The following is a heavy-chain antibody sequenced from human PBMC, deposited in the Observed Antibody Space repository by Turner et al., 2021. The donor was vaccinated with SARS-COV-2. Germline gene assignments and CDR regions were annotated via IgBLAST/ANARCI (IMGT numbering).Heavy chain of an antibody. V-gene: IGHV1-2*04. CDR1: GSTFTDYY. J-gene: IGHJ3*02. D-gene: IGHD3-22*01. CDR3: ARVAFDISPDAFDI. Sequence: QVQQVQSGAELKKPGAPVKVTCPTSGSTFTDYYIHWVRQAPGQVLEWIGGISPNSGGTHYARKFQGWVTMTRDTSVSVVYLELSRLKSDDTAVYYCARVAFDISPDAFDIWGQGTMVTVSS. CDR2: ISPNSGGT.